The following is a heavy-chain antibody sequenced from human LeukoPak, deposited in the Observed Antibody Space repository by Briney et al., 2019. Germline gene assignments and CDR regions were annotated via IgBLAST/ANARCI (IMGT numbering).Heavy chain of an antibody. CDR3: ATQQQLVPGY. CDR2: ISYDGSDK. CDR1: GFTFSSYG. J-gene: IGHJ4*02. D-gene: IGHD6-13*01. Sequence: GGSLRLSCAASGFTFSSYGMHWVRQAPGKGLEWVAVISYDGSDKYYADSVKGRFTISRDNSKNTLYLQMNSLRAEDTAVYYCATQQQLVPGYWGQGTLVTVSS. V-gene: IGHV3-30*03.